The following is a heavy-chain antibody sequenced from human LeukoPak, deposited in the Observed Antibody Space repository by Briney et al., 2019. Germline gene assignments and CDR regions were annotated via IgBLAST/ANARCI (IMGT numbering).Heavy chain of an antibody. V-gene: IGHV4-34*01. J-gene: IGHJ4*02. Sequence: PSETLSLTCAVYGGSFSGYYWSWIRQPPGKGLEWIGSIYHSGSTYYNPSLKSRVTISVDTSKNQFSLKLSSVTAADTAVYYCARVARGTFDYWGQGTLVTVSS. CDR3: ARVARGTFDY. D-gene: IGHD3-10*01. CDR1: GGSFSGYY. CDR2: IYHSGST.